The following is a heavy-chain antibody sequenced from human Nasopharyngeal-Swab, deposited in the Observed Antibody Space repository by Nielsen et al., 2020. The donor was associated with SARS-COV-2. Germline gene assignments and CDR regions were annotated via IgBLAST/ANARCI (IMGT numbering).Heavy chain of an antibody. J-gene: IGHJ6*02. CDR3: ARAKASGSLKYYGMDV. D-gene: IGHD1-26*01. V-gene: IGHV3-21*01. CDR2: ISSSSSYI. CDR1: GFICSSYS. Sequence: SLKSSCAASGFICSSYSMNWARQVPGKGLECVSSISSSSSYIYYADSVKGRFTISRDNAKNSLYLQMSSLRAEDTAVYYCARAKASGSLKYYGMDVWGQGTTVTVSS.